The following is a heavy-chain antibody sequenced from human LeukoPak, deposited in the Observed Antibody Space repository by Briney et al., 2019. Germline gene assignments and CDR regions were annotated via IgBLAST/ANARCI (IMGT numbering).Heavy chain of an antibody. CDR2: IRQDGSEK. V-gene: IGHV3-7*03. J-gene: IGHJ4*02. Sequence: GGSLRLSCAASRFTFSSYWMSWVRQAPGKGLEWVANIRQDGSEKYYVDSVKGRFTISRDNAKNSLYLQLNSLRAEDTAVYYCARARGGYDFDYWGQGTLVTVSS. CDR1: RFTFSSYW. D-gene: IGHD5-12*01. CDR3: ARARGGYDFDY.